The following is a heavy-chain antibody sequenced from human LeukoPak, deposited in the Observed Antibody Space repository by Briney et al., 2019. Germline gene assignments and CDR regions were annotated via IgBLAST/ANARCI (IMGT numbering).Heavy chain of an antibody. V-gene: IGHV4-39*01. D-gene: IGHD1/OR15-1a*01. CDR1: GGSISSSSYY. J-gene: IGHJ5*02. CDR3: SSGPYREHVVWFHP. CDR2: IYYSGST. Sequence: SETLSLTCTVSGGSISSSSYYWGWIRQPPGKGLEWIGSIYYSGSTYYNPSLKSRVTISVDTSKNQFSLKLSSVTAADTAGYYFSSGPYREHVVWFHPWGQGTLVTVSS.